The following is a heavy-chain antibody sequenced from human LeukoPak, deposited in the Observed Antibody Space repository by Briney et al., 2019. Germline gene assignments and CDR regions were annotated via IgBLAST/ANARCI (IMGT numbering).Heavy chain of an antibody. CDR1: GYSFMTYW. J-gene: IGHJ3*02. Sequence: GESLKISRQASGYSFMTYWIGWVRQMPGKGLEWMAIIYPGDSDTKYSPSFQDQVTISADKSINTAYLHWRSLKASDTAMYYCARLSMIDTFDIWGLGTVVTVSS. CDR2: IYPGDSDT. CDR3: ARLSMIDTFDI. V-gene: IGHV5-51*01. D-gene: IGHD3-22*01.